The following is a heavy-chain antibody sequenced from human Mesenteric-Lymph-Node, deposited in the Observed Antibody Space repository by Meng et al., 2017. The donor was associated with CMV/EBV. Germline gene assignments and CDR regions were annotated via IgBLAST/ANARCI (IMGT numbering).Heavy chain of an antibody. CDR3: ARDPGHFWSGSYYFDY. V-gene: IGHV3-69-1*01. Sequence: GGSLRLSCTVSGGSVSSVGYYWTWIRRPPGEGLEWVSSISSSSTIYYADSVKGRFTISRDNAKNTLYLQMNSLRAEDTAVYFCARDPGHFWSGSYYFDYWGQGTLVTVSS. D-gene: IGHD3-3*02. J-gene: IGHJ4*02. CDR1: GGSVSSVGYY. CDR2: ISSSSTI.